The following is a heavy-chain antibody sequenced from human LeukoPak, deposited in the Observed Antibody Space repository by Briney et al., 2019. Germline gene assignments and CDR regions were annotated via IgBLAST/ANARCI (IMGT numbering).Heavy chain of an antibody. J-gene: IGHJ4*02. D-gene: IGHD3-22*01. V-gene: IGHV4-34*01. CDR3: ARGRRRGVNYYDSSGYLY. Sequence: PSETLSLTCAVYGGSFSGYYWSWIRQPPGKGLEWIGEINHSGSTNYNPSLKSRVTISVDTSKNQFSLKLSSVTAADTAVYYCARGRRRGVNYYDSSGYLYWGQGTLVTVSS. CDR2: INHSGST. CDR1: GGSFSGYY.